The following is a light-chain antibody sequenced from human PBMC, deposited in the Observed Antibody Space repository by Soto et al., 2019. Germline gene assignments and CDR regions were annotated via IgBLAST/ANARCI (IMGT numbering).Light chain of an antibody. Sequence: QSVLTQPPSVSGAPGQRVTISCTGSSSNIGATYHVHWYQQLPGTDPKLLIYGNSNRPSWVPDRFSGSKSGTSASLAITGLQAEDEADYYCQSYDSSLSGSVFGGGTKLTVL. V-gene: IGLV1-40*01. CDR1: SSNIGATYH. CDR3: QSYDSSLSGSV. CDR2: GNS. J-gene: IGLJ3*02.